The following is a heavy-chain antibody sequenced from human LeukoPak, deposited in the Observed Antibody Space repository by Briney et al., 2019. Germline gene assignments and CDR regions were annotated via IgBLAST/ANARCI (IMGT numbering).Heavy chain of an antibody. CDR2: ISSSSSYI. CDR3: ARDPGIVGATKSIDY. Sequence: GGSLRLSCAASGFTFSSYSMNWVRQAPGKGLEWVSSISSSSSYIYYADSVKGRFTISRDNAKNSLYLQMNSLRAEATAVYYCARDPGIVGATKSIDYWGQGTLVTVSS. D-gene: IGHD1-26*01. J-gene: IGHJ4*02. V-gene: IGHV3-21*01. CDR1: GFTFSSYS.